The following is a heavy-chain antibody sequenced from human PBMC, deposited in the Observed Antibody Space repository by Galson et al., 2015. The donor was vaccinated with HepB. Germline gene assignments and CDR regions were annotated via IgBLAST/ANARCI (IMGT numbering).Heavy chain of an antibody. CDR2: ISSSGNSK. J-gene: IGHJ6*02. Sequence: SLRLSCAASGFTFSSYEMNWVRQAPGKGLEWVSYISSSGNSKYYTDSVKGRFTISRDNARNSLYLQLNSLRTEDTAVYYCARWKDEYQPTPYGMDVWGQGTTVTVSS. CDR1: GFTFSSYE. V-gene: IGHV3-48*03. D-gene: IGHD2-2*01. CDR3: ARWKDEYQPTPYGMDV.